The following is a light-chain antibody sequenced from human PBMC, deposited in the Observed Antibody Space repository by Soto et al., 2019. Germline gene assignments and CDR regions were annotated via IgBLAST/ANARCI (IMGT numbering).Light chain of an antibody. CDR2: GAS. J-gene: IGKJ4*01. CDR3: EYYGTSIT. Sequence: EIVLTLSPGTLSLSQGERATLSCRASQSVSSSYLAWYQEKPGQAPRLLIYGASSRATGIPDRFSGSGSGTDFTLTFSRLEPEDFAVYYCEYYGTSITFGGGAKVDI. CDR1: QSVSSSY. V-gene: IGKV3-20*01.